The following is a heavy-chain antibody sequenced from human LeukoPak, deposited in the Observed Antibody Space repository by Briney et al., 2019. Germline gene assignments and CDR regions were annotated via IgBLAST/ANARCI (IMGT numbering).Heavy chain of an antibody. CDR2: IYSGGST. CDR3: ARDIFRYSSSQGAFDT. CDR1: RFTFNSNY. Sequence: GGSLRLSCAGSRFTFNSNYMSWVRQAPGKGLEWVSVIYSGGSTYYTDSVKGRLTISRDNTKNKRYLQMNSLKAEDTAVYYCARDIFRYSSSQGAFDTWGQGTMVTVSS. J-gene: IGHJ3*02. D-gene: IGHD6-13*01. V-gene: IGHV3-53*01.